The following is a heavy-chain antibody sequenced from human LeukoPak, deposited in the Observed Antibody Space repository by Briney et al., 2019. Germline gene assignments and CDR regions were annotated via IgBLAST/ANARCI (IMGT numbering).Heavy chain of an antibody. CDR2: ISAYNGNT. J-gene: IGHJ4*02. CDR3: ARDVGIAVAGTYFDY. Sequence: ASVKVSCKASGYTFTSYGISWVRQAPGQGLEWMGWISAYNGNTNYAQKLQGRVIMTTDTSTSTAYMELRSLRSDDTAVYYCARDVGIAVAGTYFDYWGQGTLVTVSS. CDR1: GYTFTSYG. D-gene: IGHD6-19*01. V-gene: IGHV1-18*01.